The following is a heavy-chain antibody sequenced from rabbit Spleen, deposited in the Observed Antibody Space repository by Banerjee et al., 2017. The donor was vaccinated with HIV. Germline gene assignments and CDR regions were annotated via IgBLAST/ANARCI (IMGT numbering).Heavy chain of an antibody. D-gene: IGHD8-1*01. CDR2: VAAGVSLTS. J-gene: IGHJ6*01. CDR3: ARDSGTSFSSYGMDL. CDR1: GFSFTYIDY. Sequence: QSWEGSGGDLGKSGASLTLACTASGFSFTYIDYLCWVRQPPGKGPEWIACVAAGVSLTSYYATWAKGRFTISKTSSTTVTLQMTSLTAADTATYFCARDSGTSFSSYGMDLWGPGTLVTVS. V-gene: IGHV1S40*01.